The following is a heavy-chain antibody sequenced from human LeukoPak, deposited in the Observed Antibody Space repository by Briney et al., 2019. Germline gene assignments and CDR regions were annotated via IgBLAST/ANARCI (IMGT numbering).Heavy chain of an antibody. CDR2: ISYHGSNK. D-gene: IGHD2-2*02. V-gene: IGHV3-30-3*01. CDR1: GFTFSSYA. J-gene: IGHJ5*02. CDR3: ASLIVVVPAAIPWFDP. Sequence: GRSLRLSCAASGFTFSSYAMHWVRQAPGKGLEWVAVISYHGSNKYYADSVKGRFTISRDNSKNTLYLQMNSLRAEDTAVYYCASLIVVVPAAIPWFDPWGQGTLVTVSS.